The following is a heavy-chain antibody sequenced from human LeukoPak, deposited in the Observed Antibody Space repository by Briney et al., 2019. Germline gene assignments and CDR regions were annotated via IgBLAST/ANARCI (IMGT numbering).Heavy chain of an antibody. CDR3: ARDSARYGVDY. V-gene: IGHV3-21*01. D-gene: IGHD5-18*01. CDR1: GFTFSSYS. J-gene: IGHJ4*02. CDR2: ISSSSSYI. Sequence: GGSLRLSCAASGFTFSSYSMNWVRQAPGKGLEWVSSISSSSSYICYADSVKGRFTISRDNAKNSLYLQMNSLRAEDTAVYYCARDSARYGVDYWGQGTLVTVSS.